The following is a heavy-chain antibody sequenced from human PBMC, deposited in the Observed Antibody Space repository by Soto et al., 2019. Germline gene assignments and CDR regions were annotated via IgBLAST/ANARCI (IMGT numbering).Heavy chain of an antibody. CDR3: ARIVVPGTIPTFDY. CDR2: ILSNHGK. CDR1: GFSLSDDTMG. D-gene: IGHD1-7*01. V-gene: IGHV2-26*01. Sequence: QVTLKESGPVLVKPTETLTLTCSVSGFSLSDDTMGVSWVRQSPGKAPEWLVHILSNHGKSFRKSQQSRLTVYEDTSKSQEVLMMTNMDPEDAGTYYCARIVVPGTIPTFDYGGQGPLATVS. J-gene: IGHJ4*02.